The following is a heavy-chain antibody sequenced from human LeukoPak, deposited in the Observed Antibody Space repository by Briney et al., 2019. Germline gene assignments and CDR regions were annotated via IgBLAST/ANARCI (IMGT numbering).Heavy chain of an antibody. Sequence: GGSLRLSCAASGFTFSSYSMNWVRQAPGKGLEWVSYISSSSSTIYYADSVKGRFTISRDNAKNSLYLQMNSLRAEDTAVYYCARIFIAAAGTGAFDIWGQGTMVTVSS. J-gene: IGHJ3*02. CDR3: ARIFIAAAGTGAFDI. CDR2: ISSSSSTI. CDR1: GFTFSSYS. V-gene: IGHV3-48*01. D-gene: IGHD6-13*01.